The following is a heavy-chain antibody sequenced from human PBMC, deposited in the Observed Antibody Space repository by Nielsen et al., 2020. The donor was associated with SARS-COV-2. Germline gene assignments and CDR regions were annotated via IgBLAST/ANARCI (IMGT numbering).Heavy chain of an antibody. CDR1: GFTFSSYG. J-gene: IGHJ6*02. CDR2: IWYDGSNK. V-gene: IGHV3-33*01. Sequence: GGSLRLSCAASGFTFSSYGMHWVRQAPGKGLEWVAVIWYDGSNKYYADSVKGRFTISRDNSKNTLYLQMNSLRAEDTAVYYCARDRLWFGENEYYYYGMDVWGQGTTVTVSS. CDR3: ARDRLWFGENEYYYYGMDV. D-gene: IGHD3-10*01.